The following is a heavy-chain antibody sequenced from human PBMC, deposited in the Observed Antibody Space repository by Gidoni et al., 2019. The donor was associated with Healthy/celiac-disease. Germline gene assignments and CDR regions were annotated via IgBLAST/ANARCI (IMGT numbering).Heavy chain of an antibody. Sequence: EVQLVQSGAEVKKPGESLKISCQGSGYSFPSYWIGWVRQMPGKGLEWMGIIYPGDSDTRYSPSFQGQVTISADKSISTAYLQWSSLKASDTAMYYCAIVYYDSSGYHNWFDPWGQGTLVTVSS. V-gene: IGHV5-51*01. CDR2: IYPGDSDT. CDR1: GYSFPSYW. J-gene: IGHJ5*02. D-gene: IGHD3-22*01. CDR3: AIVYYDSSGYHNWFDP.